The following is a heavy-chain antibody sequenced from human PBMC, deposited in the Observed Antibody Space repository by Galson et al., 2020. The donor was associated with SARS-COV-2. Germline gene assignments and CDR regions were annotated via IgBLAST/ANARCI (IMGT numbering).Heavy chain of an antibody. CDR2: IKQDGSEK. D-gene: IGHD2-15*01. V-gene: IGHV3-7*03. CDR3: AREGILGYCSGGSCYLDAFDI. Sequence: TGGSLRLSCAASGFTFSSYWMSWVRQAPGKGLEWVANIKQDGSEKYYVDSVKGRFTISRDNAKNSLYLQMNSLRAEDTAAYYCAREGILGYCSGGSCYLDAFDIWGQGTMVTVSS. CDR1: GFTFSSYW. J-gene: IGHJ3*02.